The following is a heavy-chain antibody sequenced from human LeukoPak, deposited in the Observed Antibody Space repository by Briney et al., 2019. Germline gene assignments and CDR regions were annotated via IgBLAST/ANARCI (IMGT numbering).Heavy chain of an antibody. D-gene: IGHD5-24*01. CDR2: INPNSGGT. V-gene: IGHV1-2*06. CDR1: GYTFTGYY. J-gene: IGHJ6*02. Sequence: ASVKVSCKASGYTFTGYYMHWVRQAPGQGLEWMGRINPNSGGTNYAQKFQGRVTMTRDTSISTAYMELSSLRSEDTAVYYCARVGSLMATRNYGMDVWGQGTTVTVSS. CDR3: ARVGSLMATRNYGMDV.